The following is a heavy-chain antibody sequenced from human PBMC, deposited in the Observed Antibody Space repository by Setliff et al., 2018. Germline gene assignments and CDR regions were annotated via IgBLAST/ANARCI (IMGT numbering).Heavy chain of an antibody. J-gene: IGHJ6*03. CDR3: ARNGDVDTGFLGYYYYYYMDV. CDR1: GFTFSSYW. V-gene: IGHV3-48*04. Sequence: PGGSLRLSCVASGFTFSSYWMSWVRQAPGKGLEWVSGISWSSAAIVYADSVKGRFTISRDNAKNSLYLQMSSLRAEDTAVYYCARNGDVDTGFLGYYYYYYMDVWGKGTTVTVSS. D-gene: IGHD5-18*01. CDR2: ISWSSAAI.